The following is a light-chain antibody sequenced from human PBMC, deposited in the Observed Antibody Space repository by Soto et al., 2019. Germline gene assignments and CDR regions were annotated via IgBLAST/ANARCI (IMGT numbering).Light chain of an antibody. J-gene: IGKJ2*01. Sequence: EIVMTQSPATLSVSPGERATLSCRASQSVSSNLAWYQQKPGQAPRLLIYGASTRATGIPARFSGSGSGTEFTLIISSLQSEDFAVYYCQQYNNWPSMYTFGKGTKLE. V-gene: IGKV3-15*01. CDR1: QSVSSN. CDR3: QQYNNWPSMYT. CDR2: GAS.